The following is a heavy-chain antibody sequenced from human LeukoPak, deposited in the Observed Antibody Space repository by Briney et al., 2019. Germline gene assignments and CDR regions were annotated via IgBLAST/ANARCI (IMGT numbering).Heavy chain of an antibody. CDR2: ISSRSSYI. CDR3: ASGVNYFDY. J-gene: IGHJ4*02. V-gene: IGHV3-11*06. D-gene: IGHD3-3*01. CDR1: GFTFSDSY. Sequence: PGGSLRLSCAASGFTFSDSYMTWIRQAPGKGLEWVSSISSRSSYIFYADSVKGRFTISRDNAKKSLYLQMNSLRAEDTAVYYCASGVNYFDYWGQGTLVTVSS.